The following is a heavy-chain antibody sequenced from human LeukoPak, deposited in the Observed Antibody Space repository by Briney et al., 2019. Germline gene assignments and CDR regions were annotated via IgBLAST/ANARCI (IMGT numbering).Heavy chain of an antibody. D-gene: IGHD6-13*01. CDR2: INHSGST. CDR3: ARDQQLVRKYYYYYGMDV. V-gene: IGHV4-34*01. Sequence: ASETLSLTCAVYGGSFSGYYWSWIRQPPGKGLEWIGEINHSGSTNYNPSLKSRVTISVDTSKNQFSLKLSSVTAADTAVYYCARDQQLVRKYYYYYGMDVWGQGTTVTVSS. J-gene: IGHJ6*02. CDR1: GGSFSGYY.